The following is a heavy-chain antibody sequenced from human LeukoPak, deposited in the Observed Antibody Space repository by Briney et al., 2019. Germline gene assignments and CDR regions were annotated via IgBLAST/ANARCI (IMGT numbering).Heavy chain of an antibody. CDR1: GFTFSSYS. J-gene: IGHJ4*02. CDR2: ISSSSSYI. D-gene: IGHD2/OR15-2a*01. Sequence: GESLKISCAASGFTFSSYSMNWVRQAPGKGLEWVSSISSSSSYIYYADSVKGRFTISRDNAKNSLYLQMNSPRAEDTAVYYCARDFSPIDYWGQGTLVTVSS. CDR3: ARDFSPIDY. V-gene: IGHV3-21*01.